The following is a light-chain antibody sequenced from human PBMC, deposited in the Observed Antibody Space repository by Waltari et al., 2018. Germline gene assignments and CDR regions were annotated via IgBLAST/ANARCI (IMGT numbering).Light chain of an antibody. Sequence: DIQMTQSPSTLSASVGDRITIPCRASQSISTWLAWYQQKPGKAPKLLIYKASNLENGVPSRFSGSGSGTEFTLTISSLQPDDFATYYCQQYNSYHTFGQGTKLEIK. V-gene: IGKV1-5*03. CDR3: QQYNSYHT. CDR1: QSISTW. J-gene: IGKJ2*01. CDR2: KAS.